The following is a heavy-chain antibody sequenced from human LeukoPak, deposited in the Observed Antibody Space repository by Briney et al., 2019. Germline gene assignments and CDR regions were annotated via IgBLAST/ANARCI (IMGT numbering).Heavy chain of an antibody. Sequence: ASVKVSCKASGYTFTGYGISWVRQAPGQGLEWMGWISPYNGDTNSAQKFQGRVSMTTDTSTTTAYMEVRGLTSDDTAVYYCARDPPITSGYSHDAFDFWGQGTMVTVSS. V-gene: IGHV1-18*01. CDR1: GYTFTGYG. CDR2: ISPYNGDT. D-gene: IGHD3-22*01. J-gene: IGHJ3*01. CDR3: ARDPPITSGYSHDAFDF.